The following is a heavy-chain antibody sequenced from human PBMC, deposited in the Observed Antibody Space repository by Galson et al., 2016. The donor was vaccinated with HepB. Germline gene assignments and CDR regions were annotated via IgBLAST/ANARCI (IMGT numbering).Heavy chain of an antibody. CDR1: GFTFSTYG. CDR2: IWHDGSNK. V-gene: IGHV3-33*01. J-gene: IGHJ4*02. D-gene: IGHD4-23*01. CDR3: ARDRLASGNHLDY. Sequence: SLRLSCAASGFTFSTYGMHWVRQAPGKGLEWVVVIWHDGSNKYYADSVKGRFTISRDSSTLYLQMNSLRAEDTAVYYCARDRLASGNHLDYWGQGTLVTVSS.